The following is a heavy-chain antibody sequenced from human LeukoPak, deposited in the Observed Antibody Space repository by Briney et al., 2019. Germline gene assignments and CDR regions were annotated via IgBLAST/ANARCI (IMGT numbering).Heavy chain of an antibody. CDR2: IRYDGSNK. CDR3: AKPLAGYSSAFDY. D-gene: IGHD5-18*01. CDR1: GFTFSNYG. Sequence: GGSLRLSCPASGFTFSNYGVHWVRQAPGKGLEWVAFIRYDGSNKYYADSVKGRFTISRDNSKNTLYLQMDSLRAEDTALYYCAKPLAGYSSAFDYWGQGTLVTVSS. V-gene: IGHV3-30*02. J-gene: IGHJ4*02.